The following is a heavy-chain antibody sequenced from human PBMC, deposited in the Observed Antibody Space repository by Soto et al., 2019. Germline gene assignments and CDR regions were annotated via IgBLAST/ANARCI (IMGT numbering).Heavy chain of an antibody. D-gene: IGHD2-8*01. CDR1: GFTFSDYA. V-gene: IGHV3-23*01. J-gene: IGHJ4*02. CDR2: ISGSGSST. Sequence: GGSLRLSCAASGFTFSDYAMNWVRQSPGKGLEWVSAISGSGSSTYYTDSVKGRFTISRDNSKNTLYLQMDSLGADDTAVYYCAKGTRYCVNGACVVLDYWGPGTLVTVSS. CDR3: AKGTRYCVNGACVVLDY.